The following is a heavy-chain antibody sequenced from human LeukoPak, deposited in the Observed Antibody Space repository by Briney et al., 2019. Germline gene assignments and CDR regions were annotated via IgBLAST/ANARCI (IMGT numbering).Heavy chain of an antibody. CDR2: INPNSGGT. Sequence: GASVKVSCKASGYTFTGYYMHWVRQAPGQGLEWMGWINPNSGGTNYAQKFQGRVTMTRDTSISTAYMELSRLRSDDTAVYYCARASPGTTATFDYWGQGTLVTVSS. D-gene: IGHD4-11*01. V-gene: IGHV1-2*02. CDR3: ARASPGTTATFDY. J-gene: IGHJ4*02. CDR1: GYTFTGYY.